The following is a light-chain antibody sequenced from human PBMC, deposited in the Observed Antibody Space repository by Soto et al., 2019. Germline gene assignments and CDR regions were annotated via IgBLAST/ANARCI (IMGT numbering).Light chain of an antibody. CDR3: SSYTSSSIFV. CDR1: SSDVGSYNR. J-gene: IGLJ2*01. V-gene: IGLV2-18*02. CDR2: EVS. Sequence: QSALTQPPSVSGSPGQSVTISCTGTSSDVGSYNRVSWYQQPPGTAPKLMIYEVSNRPSGVPDRFSGSKSGNTASLTISGLQAEDEADYYCSSYTSSSIFVFGGGTKLTVL.